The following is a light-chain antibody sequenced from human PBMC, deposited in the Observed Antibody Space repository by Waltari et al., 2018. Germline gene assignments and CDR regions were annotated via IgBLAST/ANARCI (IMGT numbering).Light chain of an antibody. Sequence: SYELTQPPSVSVSPGQTASITCSGDKLENKYVCWYQQKPGQSPVVVIYQDTRRPSGIPGRFSGTNSGTTATLTISGTQTTDEADYYCQAWDSSAGVFGTGTKVTVL. CDR2: QDT. CDR1: KLENKY. J-gene: IGLJ1*01. V-gene: IGLV3-1*01. CDR3: QAWDSSAGV.